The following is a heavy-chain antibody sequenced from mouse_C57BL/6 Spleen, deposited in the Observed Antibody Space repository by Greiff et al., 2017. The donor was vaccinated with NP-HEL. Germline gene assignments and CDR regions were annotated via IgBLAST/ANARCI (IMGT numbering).Heavy chain of an antibody. Sequence: VQLQQSGAELVRLGASVKLSCTASGFNIKDDYMHWVKQRPEQGLEWIGWIDPENGDTEYASKFQGKATITADTSSNTAYLQLSSLTSEDTAVYYCTRYYGSSYWYFDVWGTGTTVTVSS. CDR2: IDPENGDT. J-gene: IGHJ1*03. V-gene: IGHV14-4*01. CDR3: TRYYGSSYWYFDV. CDR1: GFNIKDDY. D-gene: IGHD1-1*01.